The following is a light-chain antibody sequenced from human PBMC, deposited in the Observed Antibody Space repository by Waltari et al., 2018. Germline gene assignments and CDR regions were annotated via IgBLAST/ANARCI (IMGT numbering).Light chain of an antibody. CDR3: GTWDSSLSGAV. CDR1: SSNIGKNY. CDR2: EET. Sequence: QSVLTQPPSVSAAPGQRVTIPCSGGSSNIGKNYVSWYRQFTGSAPKLLIYEETARPAVVSGRFSGSKSGTSATLDITGLQPGDEAEYYCGTWDSSLSGAVFGGGTLLTVL. V-gene: IGLV1-51*02. J-gene: IGLJ7*01.